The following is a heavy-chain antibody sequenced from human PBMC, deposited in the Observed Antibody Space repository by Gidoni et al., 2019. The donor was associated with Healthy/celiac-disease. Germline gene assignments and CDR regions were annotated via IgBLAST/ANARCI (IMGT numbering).Heavy chain of an antibody. V-gene: IGHV3-64D*06. CDR1: VFPFRLYA. Sequence: EVQLVESGGGLVQPGGSLRLSCSASVFPFRLYAMHWVRQAPGKGLEYVSAISSNGGSTYYADSVKGRFTISRDNSKNTLYLQMSSLRAEDTAVYYCVKSVDTAMTGGYYFDYWGQGTLVTVSS. J-gene: IGHJ4*02. CDR2: ISSNGGST. CDR3: VKSVDTAMTGGYYFDY. D-gene: IGHD5-18*01.